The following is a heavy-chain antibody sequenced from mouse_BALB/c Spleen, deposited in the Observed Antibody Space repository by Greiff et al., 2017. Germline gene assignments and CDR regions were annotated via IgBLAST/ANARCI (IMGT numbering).Heavy chain of an antibody. D-gene: IGHD2-3*01. CDR2: ILPGSGST. CDR3: ARDDGYYDYYAMDY. J-gene: IGHJ4*01. V-gene: IGHV1-9*01. CDR1: GYSFSSYW. Sequence: VQLQQSGAELMKPGASVKISCKATGYSFSSYWIEWVKQRPGHGLEWIGEILPGSGSTNYNEKFKGKATFTADTSSNTAYMQLSSLTSEDSAVYYCARDDGYYDYYAMDYWGQGTSVTVSS.